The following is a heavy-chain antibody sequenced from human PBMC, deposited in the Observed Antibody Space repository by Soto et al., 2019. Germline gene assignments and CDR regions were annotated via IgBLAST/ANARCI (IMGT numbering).Heavy chain of an antibody. V-gene: IGHV1-18*01. CDR3: ARYLTPDSSGYYYYGMDV. CDR2: ISAYNGNT. D-gene: IGHD3-22*01. Sequence: QVQLVQSGAEVKKPGASVKVSCKASGYTFTSYGISWVRQAPGQGLEWMGWISAYNGNTNYAQKLQGRVTMTTDTSTSTAYMELRSPRSDDTAVYYCARYLTPDSSGYYYYGMDVWGQGTTVTVSS. J-gene: IGHJ6*02. CDR1: GYTFTSYG.